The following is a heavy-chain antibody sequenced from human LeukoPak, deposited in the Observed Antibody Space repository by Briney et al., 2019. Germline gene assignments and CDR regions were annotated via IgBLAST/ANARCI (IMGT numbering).Heavy chain of an antibody. J-gene: IGHJ4*02. CDR1: GFTFSSYG. CDR3: AKGTVAGRLAYLDY. D-gene: IGHD6-19*01. V-gene: IGHV3-30*18. Sequence: GGSLRLSCAASGFTFSSYGMHWVRQAPGKGLEWVAVISYDGSNKYYADSVKGRFTISRDNSKNTLYLQMNSLRAEDTAVYYCAKGTVAGRLAYLDYWGQGTLVTVSS. CDR2: ISYDGSNK.